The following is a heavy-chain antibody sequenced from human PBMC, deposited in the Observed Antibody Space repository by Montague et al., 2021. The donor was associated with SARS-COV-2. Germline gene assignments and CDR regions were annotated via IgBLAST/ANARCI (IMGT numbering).Heavy chain of an antibody. CDR1: GGSISSYY. J-gene: IGHJ3*02. CDR3: ARGSGWMGNAFDT. CDR2: IYYSGST. D-gene: IGHD6-19*01. Sequence: SETLSLTCTVSGGSISSYYWSWIRQPPGKGLEWIGYIYYSGSTNXXPSLKSRVTISVDTYKNQFSLKLSSVTAADTAVYYCARGSGWMGNAFDTWGQGTMVTVSS. V-gene: IGHV4-59*01.